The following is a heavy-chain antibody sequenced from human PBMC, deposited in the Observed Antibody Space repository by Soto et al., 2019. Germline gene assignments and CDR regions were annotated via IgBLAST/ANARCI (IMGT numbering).Heavy chain of an antibody. V-gene: IGHV5-51*01. J-gene: IGHJ3*01. CDR2: IYPGDSDI. Sequence: GESLKISCKGSGYSFASYWIGWVRQMPGKGLEWMGIIYPGDSDIRYSPSFQGQVTISADKSISTAYLQWSSLKASDTAIYYCATRGRNTWRSFDVWGQGTMVTVSS. CDR1: GYSFASYW. CDR3: ATRGRNTWRSFDV. D-gene: IGHD2-2*02.